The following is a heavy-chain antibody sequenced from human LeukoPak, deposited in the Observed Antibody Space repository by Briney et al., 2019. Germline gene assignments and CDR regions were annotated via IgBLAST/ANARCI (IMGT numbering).Heavy chain of an antibody. CDR1: GFTFSNYN. CDR3: ARDLRL. Sequence: TGGSLRLSCAASGFTFSNYNMNRVRQAPGKGLEWVSSISSGSNYIYYADSVKGRFTISRDNAKNSLYLQMNSLRADDAAVYYCARDLRLWGQGTLVTVSS. V-gene: IGHV3-21*01. J-gene: IGHJ4*02. CDR2: ISSGSNYI.